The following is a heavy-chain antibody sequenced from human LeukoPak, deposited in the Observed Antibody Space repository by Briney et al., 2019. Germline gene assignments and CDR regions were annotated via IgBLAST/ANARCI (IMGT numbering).Heavy chain of an antibody. Sequence: GGSLSLSCTASGFSFGDYAMSWFRQAPGKGLVWVSRISSDGSSTSYADSVKGRFTISRDNSKNTLYLQMSSLRAEDTAVYYCAKKRSAMVRGGESFDFWGQGTMVTVSS. CDR2: ISSDGSST. CDR1: GFSFGDYA. CDR3: AKKRSAMVRGGESFDF. J-gene: IGHJ3*01. V-gene: IGHV3-23*01. D-gene: IGHD3-10*01.